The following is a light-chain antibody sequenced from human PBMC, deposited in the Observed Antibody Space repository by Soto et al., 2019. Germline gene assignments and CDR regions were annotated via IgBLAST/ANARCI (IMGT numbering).Light chain of an antibody. Sequence: EIVLTQSPGTLSLSPGERAILSCRASQSVDRYLAWYHQKPGQAPRLLIFGAFTRATGIPDRFSGSGSGTDFTLTINRLEPEDCAVYYCQQYGSSYTFGQGTKLEIK. CDR2: GAF. CDR1: QSVDRY. V-gene: IGKV3-20*01. CDR3: QQYGSSYT. J-gene: IGKJ2*01.